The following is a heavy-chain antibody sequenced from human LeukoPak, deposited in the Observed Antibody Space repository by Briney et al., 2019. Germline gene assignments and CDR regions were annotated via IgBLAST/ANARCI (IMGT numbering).Heavy chain of an antibody. J-gene: IGHJ4*02. V-gene: IGHV1-8*01. CDR3: ASWGDGSYYVLFDY. Sequence: ASVKVSCKASGYTFTSYDINWVRQATGQGLEWMGWMNPNSGNTGYAQKFQGRVTMTRNTSISTAYMELSSLRSEDTAVYYCASWGDGSYYVLFDYWGRGTLVTVSS. CDR2: MNPNSGNT. CDR1: GYTFTSYD. D-gene: IGHD1-26*01.